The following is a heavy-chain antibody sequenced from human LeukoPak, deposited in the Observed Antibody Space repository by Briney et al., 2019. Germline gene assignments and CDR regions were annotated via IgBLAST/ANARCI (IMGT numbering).Heavy chain of an antibody. CDR1: GFTFSSYS. CDR2: ISSSSSYI. Sequence: GGSLRLSCAASGFTFSSYSMNWVRQAPGKGLEWVSSISSSSSYIYYADSVKGRFTISRDNAKNSLYLQMNSLRAEDTAVYYCARVGPWVTPDYYYYMDVWGKGTTVTVSS. J-gene: IGHJ6*03. V-gene: IGHV3-21*01. D-gene: IGHD5-18*01. CDR3: ARVGPWVTPDYYYYMDV.